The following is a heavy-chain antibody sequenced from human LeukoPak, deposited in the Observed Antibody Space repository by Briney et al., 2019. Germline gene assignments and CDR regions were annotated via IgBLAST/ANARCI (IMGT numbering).Heavy chain of an antibody. J-gene: IGHJ4*02. Sequence: ASVKVSCKASGYTFTSYGISWVRQAPGQGLEWMGWLSAYNGNTNYAQKLQGRVTMTTDTSTSTAYMELRSLRSDDTAVYYCARVNYDFWSGRDTYYFDYWGQGTLVTVSS. D-gene: IGHD3-3*01. CDR2: LSAYNGNT. CDR3: ARVNYDFWSGRDTYYFDY. V-gene: IGHV1-18*01. CDR1: GYTFTSYG.